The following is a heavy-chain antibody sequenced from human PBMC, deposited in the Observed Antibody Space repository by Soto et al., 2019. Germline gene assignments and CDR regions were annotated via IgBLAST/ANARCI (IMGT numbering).Heavy chain of an antibody. CDR2: ITYNGSNK. Sequence: WGSLRLSCAASGFSFSSYAMHWVRQAPGKGLEWVAVITYNGSNKYYADSVKGRFTISRDNSKNTLYLQMNSLRAEDTGAYYCAKALYSSSHPPFDPWGQGTPVTVSS. D-gene: IGHD6-13*01. J-gene: IGHJ5*02. CDR1: GFSFSSYA. V-gene: IGHV3-30-3*02. CDR3: AKALYSSSHPPFDP.